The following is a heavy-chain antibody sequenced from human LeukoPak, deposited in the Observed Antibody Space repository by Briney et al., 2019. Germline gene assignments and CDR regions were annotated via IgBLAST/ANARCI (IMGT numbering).Heavy chain of an antibody. V-gene: IGHV1-2*02. J-gene: IGHJ4*02. Sequence: SSVKVSCKASGYTFTGYYMHWVRQAPGQGLEWMGWINPNSGGTNYAQKFQGRVTMTRDTSISTAYMELSRLRSDDTAVYYCARDSQYCSGGSCYGYWGQGTLVTVSS. CDR2: INPNSGGT. D-gene: IGHD2-15*01. CDR1: GYTFTGYY. CDR3: ARDSQYCSGGSCYGY.